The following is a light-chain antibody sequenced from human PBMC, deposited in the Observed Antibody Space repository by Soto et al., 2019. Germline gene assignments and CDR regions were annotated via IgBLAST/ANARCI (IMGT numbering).Light chain of an antibody. CDR1: QTISSSF. CDR3: HQFGSSPLDT. Sequence: ENVLTQSPGTLSLSPGERATLSCRASQTISSSFLAWYQQKPGQAPRLLIYRASRRAPGIPDRFSGSGSWTDFPRTISRLEPEDFAVYYCHQFGSSPLDTFGPGTKVEIK. CDR2: RAS. J-gene: IGKJ3*01. V-gene: IGKV3-20*01.